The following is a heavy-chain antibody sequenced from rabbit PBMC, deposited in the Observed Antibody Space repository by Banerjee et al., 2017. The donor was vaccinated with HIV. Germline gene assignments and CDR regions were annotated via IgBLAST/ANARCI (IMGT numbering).Heavy chain of an antibody. D-gene: IGHD2-1*01. CDR3: ARDPYGDYAAYGYALNL. Sequence: QEQLEESGGDLVKPGASLTLTCTASGFSFSSYYYMCWVRQAPGKGLEWIACIYVGSSGSTYYASWAKGRFTISKTSSTTVTLQMTSLTAADTATYFCARDPYGDYAAYGYALNLWGPGTLVTVS. J-gene: IGHJ4*01. CDR2: IYVGSSGST. CDR1: GFSFSSYYY. V-gene: IGHV1S45*01.